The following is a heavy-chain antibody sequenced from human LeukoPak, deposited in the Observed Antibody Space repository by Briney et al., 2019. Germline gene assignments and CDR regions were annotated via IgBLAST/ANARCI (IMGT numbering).Heavy chain of an antibody. J-gene: IGHJ4*02. CDR2: IDDSGNSA. CDR1: GFTFSSYG. D-gene: IGHD3-10*01. Sequence: GRSLRLSCAASGFTFSSYGMHWVRQAPGKGLEWVSGIDDSGNSAYYADSVKGRFTIARDNSKNTLSLQMSSLRVEDTALYYCAKGGFYGSGTYAYASDYWGQGSLVTVSS. V-gene: IGHV3-23*01. CDR3: AKGGFYGSGTYAYASDY.